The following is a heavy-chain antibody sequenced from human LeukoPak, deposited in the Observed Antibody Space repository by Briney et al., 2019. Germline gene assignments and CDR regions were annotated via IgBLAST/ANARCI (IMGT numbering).Heavy chain of an antibody. CDR1: GFTFSSNW. CDR3: ARDLSF. CDR2: IKQDGSEK. Sequence: GGSLTLSCAAFGFTFSSNWMNWVRQAPGKGLEWVANIKQDGSEKYYVHSLKGRFTISRDNAKNSLYLQMNSLRAADTAVYFCARDLSFWGQGTLVTVSS. V-gene: IGHV3-7*04. J-gene: IGHJ4*02.